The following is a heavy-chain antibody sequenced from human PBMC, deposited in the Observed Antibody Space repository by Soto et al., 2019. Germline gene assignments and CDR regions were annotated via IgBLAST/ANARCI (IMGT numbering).Heavy chain of an antibody. CDR2: IIPIFGAA. D-gene: IGHD3-16*01. CDR1: GGTFSSYA. CDR3: ARDPVRLGELPKGYYYYGMDV. J-gene: IGHJ6*02. Sequence: ASVKVSCKASGGTFSSYAISWVRQAPGQGLEWMGGIIPIFGAANYTQKFQGRVTITADESTSTAYMELSSLRSEDTAVYYCARDPVRLGELPKGYYYYGMDVWGQGTTVTVSS. V-gene: IGHV1-69*13.